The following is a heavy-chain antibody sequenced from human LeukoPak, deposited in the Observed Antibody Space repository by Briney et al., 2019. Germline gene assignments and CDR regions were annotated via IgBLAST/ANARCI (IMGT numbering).Heavy chain of an antibody. CDR1: GYTFTSYG. D-gene: IGHD4-23*01. J-gene: IGHJ3*02. CDR3: ARGWTTVAPSWGDDAFDI. V-gene: IGHV1-18*01. CDR2: ISAYNGNT. Sequence: ASVKVSCKASGYTFTSYGISWVRQAPGQGLEWMGWISAYNGNTNYAQKLQGRVTMTTDTSTSTAYMELRSLRSDDTAVYYCARGWTTVAPSWGDDAFDIWGQGTMVTVSS.